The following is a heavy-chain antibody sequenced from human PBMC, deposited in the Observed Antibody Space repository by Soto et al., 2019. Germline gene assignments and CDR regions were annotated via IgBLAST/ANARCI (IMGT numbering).Heavy chain of an antibody. Sequence: QVQLVESGGGVVQPGRSLRLSCTASGFTFSTYGMHWVRQAPGKGLEWVPVVWYDGSNKYYADSVKGRVTIYRDNSKNTLYLQMNSLRADDTAVYYCARGCGRGSSIVGYYYDTVDVWGQGTTVTVSS. J-gene: IGHJ6*02. CDR1: GFTFSTYG. CDR3: ARGCGRGSSIVGYYYDTVDV. V-gene: IGHV3-33*01. D-gene: IGHD1-26*01. CDR2: VWYDGSNK.